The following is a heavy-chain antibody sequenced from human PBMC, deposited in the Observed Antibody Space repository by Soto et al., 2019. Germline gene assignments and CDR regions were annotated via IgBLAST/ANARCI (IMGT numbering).Heavy chain of an antibody. CDR2: IKSKTDGGTT. Sequence: GGSLRLSCAASGFTFSNAWMNWVRQAPGKGLEWVGRIKSKTDGGTTDYAAPVKGRFTISRDDSKNTLYLQMNSLKTEDTAVYYCTTSSPNRITMVRGVIRRPLGFDYWGQGTLVTVSS. CDR3: TTSSPNRITMVRGVIRRPLGFDY. V-gene: IGHV3-15*07. CDR1: GFTFSNAW. D-gene: IGHD3-10*01. J-gene: IGHJ4*02.